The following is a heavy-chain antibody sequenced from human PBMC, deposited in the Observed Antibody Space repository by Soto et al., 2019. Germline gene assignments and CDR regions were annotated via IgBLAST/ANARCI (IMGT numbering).Heavy chain of an antibody. J-gene: IGHJ6*03. CDR2: ISAYNGNT. V-gene: IGHV1-18*01. D-gene: IGHD2-15*01. CDR3: GGVPSRYCSGGSCFPNRLYYCYMDV. CDR1: GYTFTSYG. Sequence: ASVKVSCKASGYTFTSYGISWVRQAPGQGLEWMGWISAYNGNTNYAQKLQGRVTMTTDTSTSTAYMELRSLRSDDAAVYYCGGVPSRYCSGGSCFPNRLYYCYMDVWGKGTTFTVSS.